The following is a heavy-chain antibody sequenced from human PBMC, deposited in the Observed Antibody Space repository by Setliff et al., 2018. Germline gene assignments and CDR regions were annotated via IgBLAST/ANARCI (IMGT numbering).Heavy chain of an antibody. J-gene: IGHJ4*02. CDR2: INHSGST. CDR1: GGSFSGYY. Sequence: SETLSLTCAVYGGSFSGYYWSWIRQPPGKGLEWIGEINHSGSTNYNPSLGSRVTISVDTSRNQFYLKVDSVTAADTAVYYCAREPHYGDYLLDYWGQGTLVTVSS. D-gene: IGHD4-17*01. V-gene: IGHV4-34*01. CDR3: AREPHYGDYLLDY.